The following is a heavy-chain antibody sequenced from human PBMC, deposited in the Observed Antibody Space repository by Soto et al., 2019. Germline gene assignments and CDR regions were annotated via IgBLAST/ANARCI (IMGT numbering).Heavy chain of an antibody. CDR1: GGSISSSSYY. CDR2: IYYSGST. Sequence: SETLSLTCTVSGGSISSSSYYWGWIRQPPGKGLEWIGSIYYSGSTYYNPSLKSRVTISVDTSKNQFSLKLSSVTAADTAVYYCARRPSGSYSEYWGQGTLVTVS. D-gene: IGHD1-26*01. V-gene: IGHV4-39*01. J-gene: IGHJ4*02. CDR3: ARRPSGSYSEY.